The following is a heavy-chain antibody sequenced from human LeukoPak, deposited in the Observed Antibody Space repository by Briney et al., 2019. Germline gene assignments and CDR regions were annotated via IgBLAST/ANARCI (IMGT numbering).Heavy chain of an antibody. J-gene: IGHJ5*02. Sequence: GASVKVSCKASGYTFTSYAMNWVRQAPGQGLEWMGWISAYNGNTNYAQKLQGRVTMTTDTSTSTAYMELRSLRSDDTAVYYCARVGRYCSSTSCYDSRWQKRNWFDPWGQGTLVTVSS. D-gene: IGHD2-2*01. CDR1: GYTFTSYA. CDR3: ARVGRYCSSTSCYDSRWQKRNWFDP. V-gene: IGHV1-18*01. CDR2: ISAYNGNT.